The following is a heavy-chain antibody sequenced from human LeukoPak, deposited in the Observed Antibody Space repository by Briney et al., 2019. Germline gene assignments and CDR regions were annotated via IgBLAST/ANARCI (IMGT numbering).Heavy chain of an antibody. D-gene: IGHD6-19*01. CDR1: GGSISNGSYY. Sequence: PSQTLSLTCTVSGGSISNGSYYWGWIRQPPGKGLEWIGSIYYSGSTYYNPSLKSRVTISVDTSKNQFSLKLSSVTAADTAVYYCARVENSSGWPNWFDPWGQGTLVTVSS. CDR2: IYYSGST. J-gene: IGHJ5*02. CDR3: ARVENSSGWPNWFDP. V-gene: IGHV4-39*07.